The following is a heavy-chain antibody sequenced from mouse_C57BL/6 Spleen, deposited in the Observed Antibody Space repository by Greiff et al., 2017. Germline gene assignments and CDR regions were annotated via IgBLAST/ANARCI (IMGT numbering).Heavy chain of an antibody. CDR3: ARWDYYGSNYWYFDV. CDR2: INPNYGTT. D-gene: IGHD1-1*01. CDR1: GYSFTDYN. Sequence: VHVKQSGPELVKPGASVKISCKASGYSFTDYNMNWVKQSNGKSLEWIGVINPNYGTTSYNQKFKGKATLTVDQSSSTAYMQLNSLTSEDSAVYYCARWDYYGSNYWYFDVWGTGTTVTVSS. J-gene: IGHJ1*03. V-gene: IGHV1-39*01.